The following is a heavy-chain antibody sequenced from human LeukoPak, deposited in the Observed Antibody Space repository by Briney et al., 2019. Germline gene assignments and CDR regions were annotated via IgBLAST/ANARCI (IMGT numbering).Heavy chain of an antibody. CDR2: ISGSGGST. V-gene: IGHV3-23*01. J-gene: IGHJ6*04. D-gene: IGHD4-17*01. CDR3: AKLLYGDYADGMDV. CDR1: GFTFSSYA. Sequence: GGSLRLSCAASGFTFSSYAMSWVRQAPGKGLEWVSAISGSGGSTYYADSVKGRFTISRDNSKNALYLQMNSLRAEDTAVYYCAKLLYGDYADGMDVWGKGTTVTVSS.